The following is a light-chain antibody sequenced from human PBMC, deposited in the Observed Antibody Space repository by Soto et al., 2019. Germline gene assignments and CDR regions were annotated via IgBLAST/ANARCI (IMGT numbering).Light chain of an antibody. CDR3: QQRSNWPIT. Sequence: EMVMTQSPATLSVSPGERATLSFRASQSVSSNLAWYQQKPGQAPRLLIYGASTRATGIPARFSGSGSGTDFTLTISSLEPEDFAVYYCQQRSNWPITFGQGTRLEIK. CDR1: QSVSSN. J-gene: IGKJ5*01. CDR2: GAS. V-gene: IGKV3-11*01.